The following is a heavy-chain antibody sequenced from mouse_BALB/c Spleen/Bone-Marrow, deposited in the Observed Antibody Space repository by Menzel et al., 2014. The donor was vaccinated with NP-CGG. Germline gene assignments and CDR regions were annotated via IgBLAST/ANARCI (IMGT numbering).Heavy chain of an antibody. CDR1: GYTFSSYW. J-gene: IGHJ4*01. CDR3: ARSKVLYAMDY. V-gene: IGHV1-9*01. Sequence: QVQLQQSGAELMKPGASVKISCKATGYTFSSYWIEWVKQRPGHGLEWIGEILPGNGGTNYNEKFKGKATFTAETSSNTAYMQLSSLTSEDSAVYYCARSKVLYAMDYWGQGTSVTVSS. CDR2: ILPGNGGT. D-gene: IGHD2-14*01.